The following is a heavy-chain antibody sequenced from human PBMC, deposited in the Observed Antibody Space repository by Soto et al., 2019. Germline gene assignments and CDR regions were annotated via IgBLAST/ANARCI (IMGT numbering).Heavy chain of an antibody. CDR3: ARDQQLKNFDY. CDR2: ISAYNGNT. D-gene: IGHD6-13*01. J-gene: IGHJ4*02. CDR1: GYTITSDG. V-gene: IGHV1-18*01. Sequence: ASVKVSWKTSGYTITSDGISWVRQAPGQGLEWMGWISAYNGNTNYAQKLQGRVTMTTDTSTSTAYMELRSLRSDDTAVYYCARDQQLKNFDYWGQGTLVTVSS.